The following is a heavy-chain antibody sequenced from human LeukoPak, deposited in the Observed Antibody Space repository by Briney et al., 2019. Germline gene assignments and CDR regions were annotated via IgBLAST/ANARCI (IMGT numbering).Heavy chain of an antibody. CDR3: ARFSLRGWLVRNDAFDI. J-gene: IGHJ3*02. CDR1: GYTFTSYY. CDR2: INPSGGST. Sequence: ASVKVSCKASGYTFTSYYMHWVRQAPGQGLEWMGIINPSGGSTSYAQKFQGRVTMTRDTSTSTVYMELSSLRSEDTAVYYCARFSLRGWLVRNDAFDIWGQGTMVTVSS. D-gene: IGHD6-19*01. V-gene: IGHV1-46*01.